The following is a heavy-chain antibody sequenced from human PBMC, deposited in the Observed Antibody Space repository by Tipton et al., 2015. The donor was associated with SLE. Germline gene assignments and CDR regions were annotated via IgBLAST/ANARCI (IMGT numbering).Heavy chain of an antibody. CDR2: IYYSGST. J-gene: IGHJ5*02. CDR1: GGSISSHY. V-gene: IGHV4-59*11. D-gene: IGHD6-19*01. CDR3: ARTGSSGWIPPHWFDP. Sequence: TLSLTCTVSGGSISSHYWSWIRQPPGKGLEWIGYIYYSGSTNYNPSLKSRVTISVDTSKNQFSLKLSSVTAADTAVYYCARTGSSGWIPPHWFDPWGQGTLVTVSS.